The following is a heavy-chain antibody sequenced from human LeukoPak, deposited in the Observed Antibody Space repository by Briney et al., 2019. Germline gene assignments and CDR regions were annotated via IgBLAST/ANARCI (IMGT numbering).Heavy chain of an antibody. CDR3: ARGLGDCSGGSCYSILGNWFDP. D-gene: IGHD2-15*01. J-gene: IGHJ5*02. V-gene: IGHV4-34*01. Sequence: SETLSLTCAVYGGSFSGYYWSWIRQPPGKGLEWIGEINHSGSTNYNPSLKSRVTISVDTSKNQFSLKLSSVTAADTAVHYCARGLGDCSGGSCYSILGNWFDPWGQGTLVTVSS. CDR1: GGSFSGYY. CDR2: INHSGST.